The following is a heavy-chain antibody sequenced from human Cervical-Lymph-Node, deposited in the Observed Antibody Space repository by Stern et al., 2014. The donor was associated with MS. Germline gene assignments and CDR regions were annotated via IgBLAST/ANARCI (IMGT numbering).Heavy chain of an antibody. CDR1: GGTFSSYA. D-gene: IGHD3-10*01. Sequence: VQLVESGAEVKNPGSSVRVSCKASGGTFSSYAISWGRQAPGQGLEWMGGIIPMFGTANYAQKFQGRVTITADDSTTTAYMEVSSLRSEDTAVYYCASSVGELTPEAVWGQGTTVTVFS. V-gene: IGHV1-69*01. CDR3: ASSVGELTPEAV. CDR2: IIPMFGTA. J-gene: IGHJ6*02.